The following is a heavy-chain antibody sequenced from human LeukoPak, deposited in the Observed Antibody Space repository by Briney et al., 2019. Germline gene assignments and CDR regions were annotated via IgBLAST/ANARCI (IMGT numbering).Heavy chain of an antibody. CDR3: ASGISASYYRYFDF. V-gene: IGHV3-48*03. Sequence: PGGSLRLSCATSGFTFSSYEMNWVRQAPGKGLEWVSLIRSSGTSIDYVDSVKGRFTISRDNAKDSLFLQMNTLRAEDTAVYYCASGISASYYRYFDFWGQGILVTVSS. J-gene: IGHJ4*02. CDR2: IRSSGTSI. D-gene: IGHD1-26*01. CDR1: GFTFSSYE.